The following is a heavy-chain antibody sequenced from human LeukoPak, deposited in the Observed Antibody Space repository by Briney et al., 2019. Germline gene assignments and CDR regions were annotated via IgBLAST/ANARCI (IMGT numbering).Heavy chain of an antibody. V-gene: IGHV3-21*01. Sequence: GGSLRLSCAASGFTFSIYSMNWVRQAPGKGLEWASSISSSSSHIYYGDSVKGRFTISRDNAKNSLYLQMNSLRAEDTAAYYCARDRDYYASGTYDQFDYWGQGTLVTVSS. D-gene: IGHD3-10*01. CDR3: ARDRDYYASGTYDQFDY. CDR1: GFTFSIYS. CDR2: ISSSSSHI. J-gene: IGHJ4*02.